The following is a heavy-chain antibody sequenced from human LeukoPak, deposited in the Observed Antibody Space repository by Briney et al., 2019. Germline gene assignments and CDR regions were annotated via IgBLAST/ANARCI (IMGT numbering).Heavy chain of an antibody. CDR2: INPNSGGT. J-gene: IGHJ6*02. CDR1: GYTFTSYY. CDR3: ARGQGSGSYYRRGYYYGMDV. D-gene: IGHD3-10*01. Sequence: ASVKVSCKASGYTFTSYYMHWVRQAPGQGLEWMGWINPNSGGTNYAQKFQGRVTMTRDTSISTAYMELSRLRSDDTAVYYCARGQGSGSYYRRGYYYGMDVWGQGTTVTVSS. V-gene: IGHV1-2*02.